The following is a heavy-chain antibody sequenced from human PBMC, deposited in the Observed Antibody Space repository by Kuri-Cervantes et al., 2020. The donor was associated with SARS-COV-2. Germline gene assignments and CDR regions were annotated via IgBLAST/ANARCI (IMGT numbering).Heavy chain of an antibody. J-gene: IGHJ4*02. D-gene: IGHD3-22*01. CDR1: GGSVSSHY. CDR3: ARGSGYSDY. CDR2: FYYSGST. V-gene: IGHV4-59*08. Sequence: SETLSLTCTVSGGSVSSHYWSWIRQPPGKGLEWIANFYYSGSTNYNPSLKSRVAISVDTSKNQFSLKLSSVTAADTAVYYCARGSGYSDYWGQGTLVTVSS.